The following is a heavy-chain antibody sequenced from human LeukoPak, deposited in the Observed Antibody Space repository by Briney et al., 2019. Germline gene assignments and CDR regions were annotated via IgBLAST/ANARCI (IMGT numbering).Heavy chain of an antibody. V-gene: IGHV3-23*01. CDR1: GFTFRSYG. J-gene: IGHJ6*04. D-gene: IGHD3-10*02. CDR3: AELGITMIGGV. CDR2: ISGSGGST. Sequence: GGTLRLSCAASGFTFRSYGMSWVRQAPGKGLEWVSAISGSGGSTYYADSVRGRFTISRDNAKNSLYLQMNSLRAEDTAVYYCAELGITMIGGVWGKGTTVTISS.